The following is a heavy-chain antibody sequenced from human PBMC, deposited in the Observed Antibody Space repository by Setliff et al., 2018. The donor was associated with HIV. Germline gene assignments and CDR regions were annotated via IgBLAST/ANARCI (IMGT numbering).Heavy chain of an antibody. J-gene: IGHJ4*02. V-gene: IGHV4-31*03. CDR2: IYYSGST. D-gene: IGHD2-21*01. Sequence: SETLSLTCTVSGGSVSSGSYYWSWIRQPPGKGLEWIGYIYYSGSTYYNPSLKSRVTISVDTSKNQFSLKLSSVTAADTAVYYCAREPDGRLYFDYWGQGTLVTVSS. CDR1: GGSVSSGSYY. CDR3: AREPDGRLYFDY.